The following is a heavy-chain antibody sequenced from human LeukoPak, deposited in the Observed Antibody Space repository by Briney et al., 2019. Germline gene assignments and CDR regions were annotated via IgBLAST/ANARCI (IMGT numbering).Heavy chain of an antibody. CDR1: GYTFISYG. V-gene: IGHV1-18*01. CDR3: AREGGVGPTAPPDYYSYQMDV. D-gene: IGHD1-26*01. J-gene: IGHJ6*03. Sequence: ASVKVSCKASGYTFISYGITWVRQAPGQGLGWMGWISPYTTKTNYAQSLQGRVTMTTDTSTSTAYMELRSLRSDDTAVYYCAREGGVGPTAPPDYYSYQMDVWGKGTTVTVSS. CDR2: ISPYTTKT.